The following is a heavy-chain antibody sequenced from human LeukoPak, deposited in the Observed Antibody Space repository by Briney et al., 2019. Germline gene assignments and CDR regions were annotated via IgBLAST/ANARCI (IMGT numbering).Heavy chain of an antibody. CDR2: IFSDNTT. D-gene: IGHD5-24*01. CDR1: GFTVSSNY. V-gene: IGHV3-53*01. CDR3: ARSRRDGNNFAGFDY. J-gene: IGHJ4*02. Sequence: GGSLRLSCAASGFTVSSNYINWVRQAPTQGLEWVSIIFSDNTTRYADSVKGRFTISRDDFKNTVYLQMSSLRAEDTALYFCARSRRDGNNFAGFDYWGQGTLVTVSS.